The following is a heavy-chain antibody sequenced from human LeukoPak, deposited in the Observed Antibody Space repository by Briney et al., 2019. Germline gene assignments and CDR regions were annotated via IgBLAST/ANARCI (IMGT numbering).Heavy chain of an antibody. J-gene: IGHJ6*03. CDR1: GYTFTSYY. Sequence: ASVKVSCKASGYTFTSYYMHWVRQAPGQGLEWMGIINPSGGSTSYAQKFQGRVTMTRDTSTSTVYMELRSLRSEDTAVYYCASQVPAADYYYYMDVWGKGTTVTVSS. V-gene: IGHV1-46*01. D-gene: IGHD2-2*01. CDR3: ASQVPAADYYYYMDV. CDR2: INPSGGST.